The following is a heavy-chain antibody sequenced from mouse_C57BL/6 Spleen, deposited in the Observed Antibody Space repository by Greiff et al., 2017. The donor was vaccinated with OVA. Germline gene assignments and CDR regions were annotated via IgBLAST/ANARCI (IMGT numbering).Heavy chain of an antibody. CDR2: ISSGSSTI. CDR3: ATYGNYEGYFDY. Sequence: EVQLQQSGGGLVKPGGSLKLSCAASGFTFSDYGMHWVRQAPEKGLEWVAYISSGSSTIYYADTVKGRFTISRDNAKNTLFLQMTSLRSEDTAMYYCATYGNYEGYFDYWGQGTTLTVSS. J-gene: IGHJ2*01. D-gene: IGHD2-1*01. V-gene: IGHV5-17*01. CDR1: GFTFSDYG.